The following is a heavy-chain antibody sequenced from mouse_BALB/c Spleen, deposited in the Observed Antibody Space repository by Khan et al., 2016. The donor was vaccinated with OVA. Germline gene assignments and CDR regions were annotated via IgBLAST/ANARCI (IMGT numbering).Heavy chain of an antibody. D-gene: IGHD3-3*01. J-gene: IGHJ1*01. V-gene: IGHV1S81*02. Sequence: QVQLQQSGAELVKPGASVKLSCKASGYTFTSYYMYWVKQRPGQGLEWIGEINPSNGGTNFNEKFKSKATLTVDKSSSTAYMQLSSLTSEDSAVYCCTRGGRSWYFDVWGAGTTVTVSS. CDR2: INPSNGGT. CDR1: GYTFTSYY. CDR3: TRGGRSWYFDV.